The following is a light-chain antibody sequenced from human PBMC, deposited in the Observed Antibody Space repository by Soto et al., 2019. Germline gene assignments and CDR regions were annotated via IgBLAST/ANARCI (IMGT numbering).Light chain of an antibody. Sequence: EIVLTQSPGTLSLSPGERATLSCRASQSVSNYLAWYQQKPGQAPRLLISGASSRATGIPDRFSGSGSGTDSTLTISRLEPEDFAVYYCQQYGSYRTFGQGTKVEIK. CDR2: GAS. J-gene: IGKJ1*01. V-gene: IGKV3-20*01. CDR1: QSVSNY. CDR3: QQYGSYRT.